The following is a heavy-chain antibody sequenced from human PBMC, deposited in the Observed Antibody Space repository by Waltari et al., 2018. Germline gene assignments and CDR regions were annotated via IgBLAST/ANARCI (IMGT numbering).Heavy chain of an antibody. CDR2: VNPNGGST. V-gene: IGHV1-46*04. Sequence: QVQLVQSGAEVKKPGASVKVSCKASGYTFTDFYIHWVRQAPGQGLEWMGTVNPNGGSTTYAQKLHDRGTMTRDTSTSTVYMELSSLRSEDTAVYYCARAGSTLIWGVAEWGQGTLVTVSS. CDR1: GYTFTDFY. J-gene: IGHJ4*02. CDR3: ARAGSTLIWGVAE. D-gene: IGHD2-2*01.